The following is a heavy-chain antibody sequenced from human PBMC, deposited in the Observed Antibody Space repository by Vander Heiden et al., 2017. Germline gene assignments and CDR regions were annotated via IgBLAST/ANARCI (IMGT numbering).Heavy chain of an antibody. Sequence: EVPLVESGGGLVQPGGSLRLSCAASGFTFSSYSMNWVRQEPGKGLEWVSYISSSSSTINNADSVKGRFTISRDNAKNSLYLQMNSLRDEDTAVYYCARDRLGHSSGYAWYFDLWGRGTLVTVSA. CDR1: GFTFSSYS. CDR2: ISSSSSTI. J-gene: IGHJ2*01. CDR3: ARDRLGHSSGYAWYFDL. D-gene: IGHD3-22*01. V-gene: IGHV3-48*02.